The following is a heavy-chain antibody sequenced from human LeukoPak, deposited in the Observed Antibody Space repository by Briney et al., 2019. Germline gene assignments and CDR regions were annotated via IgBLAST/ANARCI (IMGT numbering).Heavy chain of an antibody. CDR3: ARLASSSWPLYYYYGMDV. V-gene: IGHV1-8*01. J-gene: IGHJ6*02. CDR1: GYTFTSYD. CDR2: MNPNSANT. Sequence: GASVKLSCKASGYTFTSYDINWVRQATGQGLEWMGWMNPNSANTGYAQKFQGRVTMTRNTSISTAYMELSSLRSEDTAVYYCARLASSSWPLYYYYGMDVWGQGTTVTVSS. D-gene: IGHD6-13*01.